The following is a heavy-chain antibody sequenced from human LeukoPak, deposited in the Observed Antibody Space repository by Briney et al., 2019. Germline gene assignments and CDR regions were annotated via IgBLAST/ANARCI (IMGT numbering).Heavy chain of an antibody. CDR2: INPSGGST. Sequence: ASVKVSCKASGYTFTSYYMHWVRQAPGQGLEWMGIINPSGGSTSYAQKFQGRVTMTRDMSTSTVYMELSSLRSEDTAVYYCASEGCSGGSCYSISRAFDIWGQGTMVTVSS. J-gene: IGHJ3*02. D-gene: IGHD2-15*01. V-gene: IGHV1-46*01. CDR3: ASEGCSGGSCYSISRAFDI. CDR1: GYTFTSYY.